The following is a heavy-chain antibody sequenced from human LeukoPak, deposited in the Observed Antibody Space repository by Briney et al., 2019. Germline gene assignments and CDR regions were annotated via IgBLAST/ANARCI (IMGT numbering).Heavy chain of an antibody. Sequence: SETLSLTCTVSGGSISPYYWSWIRQPPGKGLEWIGYIYYSGSTNYNPSLKSPVTISVDTSKNQFSLKLSSVTAADTAVYYCARDSPMVRRIIGYFDIWGRGTLVTVSS. V-gene: IGHV4-59*01. CDR1: GGSISPYY. CDR3: ARDSPMVRRIIGYFDI. CDR2: IYYSGST. D-gene: IGHD3-10*01. J-gene: IGHJ2*01.